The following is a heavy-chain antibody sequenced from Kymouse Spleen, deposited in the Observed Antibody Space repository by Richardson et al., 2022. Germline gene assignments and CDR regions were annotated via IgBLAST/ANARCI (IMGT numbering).Heavy chain of an antibody. CDR2: IKSKTDGGTT. CDR1: GFTFSNAW. CDR3: TTHYYGSGSYFPTGTTGPYYYYGMDV. J-gene: IGHJ6*02. D-gene: IGHD3-10*01. Sequence: EVQLVESGGGLVKPGGSLRLSCAASGFTFSNAWMSWVRQAPGKGLEWVGRIKSKTDGGTTDYAAPVKGRFTISRDDSKNTLYLQMNSLKTEDTAVYYCTTHYYGSGSYFPTGTTGPYYYYGMDVWGQGTTVTVSS. V-gene: IGHV3-15*01.